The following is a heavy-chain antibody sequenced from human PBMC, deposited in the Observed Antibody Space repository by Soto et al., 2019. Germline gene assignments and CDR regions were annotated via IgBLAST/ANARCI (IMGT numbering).Heavy chain of an antibody. CDR1: GGSFSGYY. CDR3: ARQEGYYYYMDV. CDR2: INHSGST. Sequence: PSETLSLTCAVYGGSFSGYYWSWIRQPPGKGLEWIGEINHSGSTNYNPSLKSRVTISVDTSKNQFSLKLSSVTAADTAVYYCARQEGYYYYMDVWGKGTTVTVSS. J-gene: IGHJ6*03. V-gene: IGHV4-34*01.